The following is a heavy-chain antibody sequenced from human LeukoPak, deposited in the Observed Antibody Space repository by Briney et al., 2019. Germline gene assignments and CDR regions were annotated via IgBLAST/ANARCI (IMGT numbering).Heavy chain of an antibody. CDR1: GFTFSTYA. CDR3: LGYCSGGSCYSGAH. CDR2: ISTTGDNT. Sequence: GGPLRLSCAASGFTFSTYAMSWVRQAPGKGLEWVSAISTTGDNTYYADSVKGRFTISRDNSKNTQFLQMNSLRAEDTAVYYCLGYCSGGSCYSGAHWGQGTLVTVSS. V-gene: IGHV3-23*01. J-gene: IGHJ4*02. D-gene: IGHD2-15*01.